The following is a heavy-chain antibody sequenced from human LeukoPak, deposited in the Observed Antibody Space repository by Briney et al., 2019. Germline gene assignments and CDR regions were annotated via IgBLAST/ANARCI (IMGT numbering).Heavy chain of an antibody. CDR1: GGSFSGYY. Sequence: SETLSLTCAVYGGSFSGYYWSWIRQSPGKGLEWIGEINHSGSTNYNPSLKSRVTISVDTSKSQFSLKLSSVTAADTAVYYCARGRYDFWSGYQYFQHWGQGTLVTVSS. V-gene: IGHV4-34*01. CDR2: INHSGST. D-gene: IGHD3-3*01. J-gene: IGHJ1*01. CDR3: ARGRYDFWSGYQYFQH.